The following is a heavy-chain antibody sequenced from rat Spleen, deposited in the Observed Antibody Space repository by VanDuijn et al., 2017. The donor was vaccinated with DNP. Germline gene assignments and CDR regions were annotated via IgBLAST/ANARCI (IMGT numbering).Heavy chain of an antibody. D-gene: IGHD1-12*02. V-gene: IGHV2-43*01. CDR3: ARDQGYYHDGSYYYGFDH. CDR1: GFSLTSYH. Sequence: QVQLKESGPGLVQPSQTLSLACTVSGFSLTSYHVHWVRQPSGKGLEWRGVIWTGGSTDYNSPLKSRLSITRDTSKSQVFLKMNSLQIEDTATYYCARDQGYYHDGSYYYGFDHWGQGVMVTVSS. CDR2: IWTGGST. J-gene: IGHJ2*01.